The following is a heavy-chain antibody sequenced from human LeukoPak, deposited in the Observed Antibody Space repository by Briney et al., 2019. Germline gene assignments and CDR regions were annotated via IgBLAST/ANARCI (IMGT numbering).Heavy chain of an antibody. D-gene: IGHD6-19*01. CDR2: ICHVGSNQ. CDR3: ARDRGPGGLAGTYY. CDR1: GFTCSSYV. V-gene: IGHV3-33*01. J-gene: IGHJ4*02. Sequence: GRCLRLSCVASGFTCSSYVMHWVRPAPGKGVEWGAVICHVGSNQYITHSVKGRVTISSHNPTRTFDMHMNSLRAEDTGVYYCARDRGPGGLAGTYYWGQGTLVTVSS.